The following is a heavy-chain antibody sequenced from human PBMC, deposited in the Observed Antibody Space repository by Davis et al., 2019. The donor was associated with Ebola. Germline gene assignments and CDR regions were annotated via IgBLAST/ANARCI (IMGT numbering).Heavy chain of an antibody. D-gene: IGHD2-15*01. J-gene: IGHJ4*02. CDR1: GFTFSSYG. CDR3: AKDRCSGGSCHFDY. V-gene: IGHV3-30*18. CDR2: ISYDGNQK. Sequence: GESLKISCAASGFTFSSYGMHWVRQAPGKGLECVAVISYDGNQKYYADSVKGRFTISRDNAKTSLYLQMNSLRTDDTALYYCAKDRCSGGSCHFDYWGQGTLVTVSS.